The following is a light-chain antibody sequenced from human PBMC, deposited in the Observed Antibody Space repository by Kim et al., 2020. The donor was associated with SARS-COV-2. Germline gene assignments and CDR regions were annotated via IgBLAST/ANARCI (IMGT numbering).Light chain of an antibody. V-gene: IGKV1-5*03. Sequence: ASVGDRVTITCRASQNISDYLAWYQQKPGKAPKLLIYRASNLKSGVPSRFSGSGSGTEFTLTSSSLQPDDFATYYCQQYRSYPWTFGQGTKVDIK. CDR2: RAS. CDR3: QQYRSYPWT. CDR1: QNISDY. J-gene: IGKJ1*01.